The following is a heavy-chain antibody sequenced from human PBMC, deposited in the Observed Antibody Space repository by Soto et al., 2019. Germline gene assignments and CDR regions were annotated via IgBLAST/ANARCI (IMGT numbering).Heavy chain of an antibody. Sequence: ASVKVSCKASGYTFTGYYMHWVRQAPGQGLEWMGWINPNSGGTNYAQKFQGRVTMTRDTSISTAYMELSRLRSDDTAVYYCAKPTITIFRAVISYGMDVWGQGTTVTVSS. CDR3: AKPTITIFRAVISYGMDV. CDR1: GYTFTGYY. J-gene: IGHJ6*02. V-gene: IGHV1-2*02. D-gene: IGHD3-10*01. CDR2: INPNSGGT.